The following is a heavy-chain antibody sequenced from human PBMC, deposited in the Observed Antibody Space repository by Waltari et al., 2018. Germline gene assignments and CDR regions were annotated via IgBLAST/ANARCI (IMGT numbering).Heavy chain of an antibody. CDR2: ISSSSSYI. J-gene: IGHJ6*02. CDR1: GFTFSSYS. V-gene: IGHV3-21*01. D-gene: IGHD6-13*01. CDR3: ARERVAAAGTYYGMDV. Sequence: EVQLVESGGGLVKPGGSLRLSCAASGFTFSSYSMNWVRQAPGKGLEWVSSISSSSSYIYYADSVKGRFTISRDNAKNSMYLQMNSLRAEDTAVYYCARERVAAAGTYYGMDVWGQGTTVTVSS.